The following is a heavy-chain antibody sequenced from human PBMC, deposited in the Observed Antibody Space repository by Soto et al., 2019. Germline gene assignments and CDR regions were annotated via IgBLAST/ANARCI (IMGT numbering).Heavy chain of an antibody. CDR1: GGSFSSYA. Sequence: QVQLVQSGAEVKKPGSSVKVSCKASGGSFSSYAISWVRQAPGQGLEWMGGIIPIFGTANYAQKFQGRVTITADESTSTAYMELSSLRSEDTAVYYCARDPRGGSGSYYGDYWGQGTLVTVSS. D-gene: IGHD1-26*01. CDR3: ARDPRGGSGSYYGDY. J-gene: IGHJ4*02. V-gene: IGHV1-69*01. CDR2: IIPIFGTA.